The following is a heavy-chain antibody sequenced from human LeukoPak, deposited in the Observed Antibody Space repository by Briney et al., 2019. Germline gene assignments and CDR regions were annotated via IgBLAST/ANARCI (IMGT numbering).Heavy chain of an antibody. CDR1: GFTFSSYG. Sequence: PGGSLRLSCAASGFTFSSYGMHWVRQAPGKGLEWVAVIWYDGSNKYYADSVKGRFTISRDNSKNTLYLQMNSLRAGDTAVYYCARDLYSSAAWDYFDYWGQGTLVTVSS. V-gene: IGHV3-33*01. CDR3: ARDLYSSAAWDYFDY. J-gene: IGHJ4*02. D-gene: IGHD5-18*01. CDR2: IWYDGSNK.